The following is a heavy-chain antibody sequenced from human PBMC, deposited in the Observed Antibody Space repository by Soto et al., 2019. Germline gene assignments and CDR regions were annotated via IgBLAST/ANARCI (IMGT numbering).Heavy chain of an antibody. CDR3: ARPAYGGNPEGGYYGMDV. Sequence: PGETLKISCKGSGYSFTSYWISWVRQMPGKGLEWMGRIDPSDSYTNYSPSFQGHVTISADKSISTAYPQWSSLKASDTAMYYCARPAYGGNPEGGYYGMDVWGQGTTVTVSS. CDR2: IDPSDSYT. J-gene: IGHJ6*02. CDR1: GYSFTSYW. D-gene: IGHD4-17*01. V-gene: IGHV5-10-1*01.